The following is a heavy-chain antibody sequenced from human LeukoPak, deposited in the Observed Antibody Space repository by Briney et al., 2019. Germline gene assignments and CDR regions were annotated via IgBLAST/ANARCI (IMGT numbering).Heavy chain of an antibody. V-gene: IGHV1-46*01. CDR2: INPRGGYT. CDR3: ARDIFGPTVVTPQLAQLDY. D-gene: IGHD4-23*01. J-gene: IGHJ4*02. Sequence: ASVKVSCKASGYTFTSNYFHWVRQAPGQGLEWLGMINPRGGYTRFARKFEGRITMTSDTSTSTVYVELRSLRSDDTAVYYCARDIFGPTVVTPQLAQLDYWGQGTLVTVSS. CDR1: GYTFTSNY.